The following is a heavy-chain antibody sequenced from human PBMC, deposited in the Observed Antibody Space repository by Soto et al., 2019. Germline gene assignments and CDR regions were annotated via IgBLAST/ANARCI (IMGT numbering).Heavy chain of an antibody. J-gene: IGHJ6*02. Sequence: QVQLQQSGPGLVKPSQTLSLTCTVSGGSISYEYYHWTWIRQSPGKGLEWIGYIHYSGSIIYNPSFKSRVTISVDTSKNQFSLQLSSVTAADTAVYFCAREDDGGYRDYYGLDVWGQGTTVTVSS. CDR1: GGSISYEYYH. CDR2: IHYSGSI. CDR3: AREDDGGYRDYYGLDV. V-gene: IGHV4-30-4*08. D-gene: IGHD5-18*01.